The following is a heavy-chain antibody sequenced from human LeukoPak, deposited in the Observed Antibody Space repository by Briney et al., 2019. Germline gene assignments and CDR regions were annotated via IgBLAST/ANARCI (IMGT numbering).Heavy chain of an antibody. CDR1: GGSVSGYH. Sequence: SETLSLTCAVYGGSVSGYHWTWIRQPPGKGLEYIGEINDSGSSIYNPSLKNRVTISVGTSKKQITVNLTSVTAADTGVYYCARGPHQQWPPMQYWGQGSLVTVSS. J-gene: IGHJ4*02. CDR2: INDSGSS. V-gene: IGHV4-34*01. CDR3: ARGPHQQWPPMQY. D-gene: IGHD6-19*01.